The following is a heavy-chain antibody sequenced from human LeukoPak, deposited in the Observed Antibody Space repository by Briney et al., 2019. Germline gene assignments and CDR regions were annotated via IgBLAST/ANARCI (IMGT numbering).Heavy chain of an antibody. CDR1: GGSFSGYY. D-gene: IGHD3-3*01. CDR2: INHSGST. V-gene: IGHV4-34*01. J-gene: IGHJ4*02. Sequence: SETLSLTCAVYGGSFSGYYWSWIRQPPGKGLEWIGEINHSGSTNYNPSLKSRVTISVDTSKNQFSLKLSSVTAADTAVYYCARETQSTIFGVVIIPNPYFDYWGQGTLVTVSS. CDR3: ARETQSTIFGVVIIPNPYFDY.